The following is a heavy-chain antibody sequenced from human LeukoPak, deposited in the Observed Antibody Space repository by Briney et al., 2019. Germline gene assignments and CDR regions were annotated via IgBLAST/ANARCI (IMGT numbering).Heavy chain of an antibody. D-gene: IGHD4-23*01. CDR3: ARGGKSWFDP. J-gene: IGHJ5*02. Sequence: PSETLSLTWTVSGGSISSYYWSWIRQPPGKGLEWIGYIYYSGSTNYNPSLKSRVTISVDTSKNQFSLNLSSVTAADTAVYYCARGGKSWFDPWGQGTLVTVSS. CDR1: GGSISSYY. V-gene: IGHV4-59*01. CDR2: IYYSGST.